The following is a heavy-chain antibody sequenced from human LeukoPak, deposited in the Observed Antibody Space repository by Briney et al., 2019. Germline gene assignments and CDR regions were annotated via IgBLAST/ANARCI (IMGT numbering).Heavy chain of an antibody. V-gene: IGHV3-72*01. D-gene: IGHD4-17*01. CDR2: IRNKAHSYTT. CDR1: GFAFSDSY. Sequence: GGSLRLSCGASGFAFSDSYMDWVRQAPGKGLQWVGCIRNKAHSYTTDYASSVKGRFTISRDDSKNSLFLQMNTLKTEDTAVYYCVRARHGDYFDPWGLGTLVTVSS. J-gene: IGHJ4*02. CDR3: VRARHGDYFDP.